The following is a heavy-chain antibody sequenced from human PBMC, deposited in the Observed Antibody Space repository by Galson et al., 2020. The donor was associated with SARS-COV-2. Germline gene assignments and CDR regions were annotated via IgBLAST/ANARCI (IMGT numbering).Heavy chain of an antibody. CDR3: ARDLSGRFDQ. CDR2: INEDGSIT. V-gene: IGHV3-74*01. Sequence: GESLKISCVDSGFTFGTYWMHWVRQIPGKGPVWVSRINEDGSITNYADSVRGRFTISRDNAKSTLYLQMNSLRAEDTAVYYCARDLSGRFDQWGQGTQVTVSS. CDR1: GFTFGTYW. J-gene: IGHJ4*02.